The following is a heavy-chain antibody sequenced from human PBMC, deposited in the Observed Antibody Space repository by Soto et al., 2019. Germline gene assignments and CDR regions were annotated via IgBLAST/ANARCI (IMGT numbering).Heavy chain of an antibody. D-gene: IGHD2-15*01. CDR1: GFTFSSYA. CDR2: ISGSGGST. J-gene: IGHJ5*02. CDR3: AKDCRVVVVAATGDNWFDP. Sequence: EVQLLESGGGLVQPGGSLRLSCAASGFTFSSYAMSWVRQAPGKGLEWVSAISGSGGSTYYADSVKGRFTISRDNSKNTLYPQMNSLRAEDTAVYYCAKDCRVVVVAATGDNWFDPWGQGTLVTVSS. V-gene: IGHV3-23*01.